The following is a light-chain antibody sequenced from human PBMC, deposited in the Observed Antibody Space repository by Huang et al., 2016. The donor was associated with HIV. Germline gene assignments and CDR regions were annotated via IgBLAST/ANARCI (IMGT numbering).Light chain of an antibody. J-gene: IGKJ4*01. CDR1: QSVSSY. V-gene: IGKV3-11*01. Sequence: EIVLTQSPATLSLSPGERATLSCRASQSVSSYLAWYQQKPGQAPRLLIYDASNRATGIPARFSGSGCGTDFTLTISSLEPEDFAVYYCQQRSNWAPITFGGGTKVEIK. CDR3: QQRSNWAPIT. CDR2: DAS.